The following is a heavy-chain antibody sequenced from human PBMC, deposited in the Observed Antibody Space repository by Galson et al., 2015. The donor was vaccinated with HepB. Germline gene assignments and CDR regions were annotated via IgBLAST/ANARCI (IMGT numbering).Heavy chain of an antibody. V-gene: IGHV3-11*06. Sequence: SLRLSCAAPRFTFSDYYISWIRQAPGKGLEWVADISSSSTYTNYADSVKGRFTISRDDAKNALFLQMNSLGAEDTAVYYCAREIVAGVFDYWGQGTLVTVSS. J-gene: IGHJ4*02. CDR2: ISSSSTYT. CDR3: AREIVAGVFDY. D-gene: IGHD6-19*01. CDR1: RFTFSDYY.